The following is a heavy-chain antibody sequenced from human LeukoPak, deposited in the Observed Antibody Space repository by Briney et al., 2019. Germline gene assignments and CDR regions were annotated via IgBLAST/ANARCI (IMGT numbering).Heavy chain of an antibody. CDR2: MNPNSGNT. CDR3: ARGLTLRYDSSGYFFDY. D-gene: IGHD3-22*01. J-gene: IGHJ4*02. Sequence: ASVKVSCKASGYTFTRYDINWVRQAAGQGLEWMGWMNPNSGNTGYAQKFQGRVTMTRNTSISTAYMELSSLRSEDTAVYYCARGLTLRYDSSGYFFDYWGQGTLVTVSS. V-gene: IGHV1-8*01. CDR1: GYTFTRYD.